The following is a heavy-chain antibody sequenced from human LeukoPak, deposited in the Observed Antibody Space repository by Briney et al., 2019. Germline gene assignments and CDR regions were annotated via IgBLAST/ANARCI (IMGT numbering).Heavy chain of an antibody. D-gene: IGHD5-12*01. CDR1: GYTFTGYY. CDR3: ARYSGYDEPFEY. V-gene: IGHV1-2*02. Sequence: ASVKVSCKASGYTFTGYYMHWVRQAPGQGLEWMAWINPNSGGTNYAQKFQGRVTMTRDTSITTAYLELSSLRSDDTAVYYCARYSGYDEPFEYWGQGTLVTVSS. J-gene: IGHJ4*02. CDR2: INPNSGGT.